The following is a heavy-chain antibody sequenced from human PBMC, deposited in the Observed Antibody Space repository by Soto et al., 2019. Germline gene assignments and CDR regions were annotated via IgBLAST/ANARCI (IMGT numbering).Heavy chain of an antibody. V-gene: IGHV1-3*01. CDR2: INAGNGNT. D-gene: IGHD3-22*01. CDR1: GYTFTSYA. CDR3: ARDRLYYYYDSSGYSGPYNWFDP. J-gene: IGHJ5*02. Sequence: ASVKVSCKASGYTFTSYAMHWVRQAPGQRLEWMGWINAGNGNTKYSQKFQGRVTITRDTSASTAYMELSSLRSEDMAVYYCARDRLYYYYDSSGYSGPYNWFDPWGQGTLVTVSS.